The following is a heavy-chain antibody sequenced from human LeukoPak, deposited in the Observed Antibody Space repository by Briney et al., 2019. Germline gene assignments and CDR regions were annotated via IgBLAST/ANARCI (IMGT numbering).Heavy chain of an antibody. CDR1: GGSISSGGYY. Sequence: PSETLSLTCTVSGGSISSGGYYWSWIRQHPGKGLEWIGYIYYSGSTNYNPSLKSRVTISVDTSKNQFSLKLSSVTAADTAVYYCARADPEARFLEWLSPLGRDDYYYYMDVWGKGTTVTVSS. V-gene: IGHV4-61*08. CDR3: ARADPEARFLEWLSPLGRDDYYYYMDV. J-gene: IGHJ6*03. CDR2: IYYSGST. D-gene: IGHD3-3*01.